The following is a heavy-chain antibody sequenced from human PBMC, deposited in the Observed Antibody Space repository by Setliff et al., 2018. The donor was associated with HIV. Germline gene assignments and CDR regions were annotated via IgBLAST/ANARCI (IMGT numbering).Heavy chain of an antibody. CDR1: GYTFTDNY. CDR3: AREGRRFGHTLGWFDP. V-gene: IGHV1-2*06. J-gene: IGHJ5*02. CDR2: INPNSGGT. Sequence: ASVKVSCKASGYTFTDNYMHWVRQAPGQGLEWMGRINPNSGGTNYAQKFQGRVTMTRDTSISTAYMELSRLRSDDTAVYYCAREGRRFGHTLGWFDPWGQGTLVTVSS. D-gene: IGHD3-3*01.